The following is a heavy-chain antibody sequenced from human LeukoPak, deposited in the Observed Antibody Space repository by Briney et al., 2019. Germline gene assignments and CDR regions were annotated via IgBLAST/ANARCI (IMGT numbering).Heavy chain of an antibody. CDR3: ARGGSGNWNAPFDY. CDR2: ISSSSSYT. D-gene: IGHD1-1*01. V-gene: IGHV3-21*01. Sequence: PGGSLRLSCAASGFTFSSYWMSWVRQAPGKGLEWVSSISSSSSYTYHADSVKGRFTISRDNAKNSLYLQMNSLRAEDTAVYYCARGGSGNWNAPFDYWGQGTLVTVSS. J-gene: IGHJ4*02. CDR1: GFTFSSYW.